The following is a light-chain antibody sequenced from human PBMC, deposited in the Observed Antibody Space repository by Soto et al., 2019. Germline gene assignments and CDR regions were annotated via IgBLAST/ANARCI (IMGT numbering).Light chain of an antibody. CDR1: QSFRGL. J-gene: IGKJ5*01. V-gene: IGKV3-11*01. CDR3: QQRHMWPIT. CDR2: DAY. Sequence: TQSPGTLSLSPGERVTLSCRASQSFRGLLAWYQQKPGQAPRLLIYDAYNRATGIPPRFSGSGSGTDFTLTISSLEPEDSAVYYCQQRHMWPITFGQGTRLEIK.